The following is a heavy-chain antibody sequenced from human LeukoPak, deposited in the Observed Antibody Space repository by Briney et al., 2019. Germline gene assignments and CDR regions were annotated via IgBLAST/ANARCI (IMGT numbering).Heavy chain of an antibody. CDR3: ARVYNSGWPLDY. V-gene: IGHV1-46*01. D-gene: IGHD6-19*01. CDR2: INPSGGST. CDR1: GYTFTSYY. Sequence: ASVKVSCKASGYTFTSYYMHWVRQAPGQGLEWMGVINPSGGSTSYAQKFQGRVTMTSDTSTSTVYLELSSLRFEDTAMYYCARVYNSGWPLDYWGQGTLVTVSS. J-gene: IGHJ4*02.